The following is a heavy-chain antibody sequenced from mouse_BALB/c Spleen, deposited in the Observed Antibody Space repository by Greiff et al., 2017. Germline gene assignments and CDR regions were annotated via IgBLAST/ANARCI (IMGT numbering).Heavy chain of an antibody. D-gene: IGHD1-2*01. CDR3: ARDFITTASYAMDY. J-gene: IGHJ4*01. Sequence: VQLKESGPGLVKPSQSLSLTCTVTGYSITSDYAWNWIRQFPGNKLEWMGYISYSGSTSHNPSLKSRISITRDTSKNQFFLQLNSVTTEDTATYYCARDFITTASYAMDYWGQGTSVTVSS. CDR2: ISYSGST. CDR1: GYSITSDYA. V-gene: IGHV3-2*02.